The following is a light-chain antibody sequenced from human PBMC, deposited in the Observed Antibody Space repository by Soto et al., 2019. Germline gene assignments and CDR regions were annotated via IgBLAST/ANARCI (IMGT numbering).Light chain of an antibody. CDR2: DAS. V-gene: IGKV3-11*01. CDR1: QSINSH. J-gene: IGKJ4*01. Sequence: EFVLTQSPATLSLSPGERATLSCRASQSINSHLAWYRQKPGQAPRLLIYDASNRATGIPARFSGSGSATDFTHTISSLEAEDFGVYYCQQRSNWPPVTFGGGTKVEIK. CDR3: QQRSNWPPVT.